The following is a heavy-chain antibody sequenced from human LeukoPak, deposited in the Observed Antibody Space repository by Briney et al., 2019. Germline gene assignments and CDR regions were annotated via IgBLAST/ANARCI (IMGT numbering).Heavy chain of an antibody. Sequence: GGSLRLSCVASGFTFEAYTIHWVRQAPGKGLQWVSSIASSGAYIYYADSVKGRFALSRDNTRASLSLQMSSLRVEDTAVYYCARVYRGYDLDFDYWGQGILVTVSS. CDR3: ARVYRGYDLDFDY. J-gene: IGHJ4*02. CDR2: IASSGAYI. D-gene: IGHD5-12*01. V-gene: IGHV3-21*01. CDR1: GFTFEAYT.